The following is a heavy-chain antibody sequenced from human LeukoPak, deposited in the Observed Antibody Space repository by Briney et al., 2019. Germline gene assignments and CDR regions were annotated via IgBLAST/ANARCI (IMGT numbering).Heavy chain of an antibody. CDR1: GYTFTNHD. J-gene: IGHJ4*02. CDR3: VREWVVRATIDY. CDR2: INTGNGHT. V-gene: IGHV1-3*03. Sequence: GASVKVSCKTSGYTFTNHDMHWVRQAPGQRLEWVGCINTGNGHTEYSQEFQGRVTITSDTSTSTVYMELSSLRSEDTAVYYCVREWVVRATIDYWGQGTLVTVSS. D-gene: IGHD1-26*01.